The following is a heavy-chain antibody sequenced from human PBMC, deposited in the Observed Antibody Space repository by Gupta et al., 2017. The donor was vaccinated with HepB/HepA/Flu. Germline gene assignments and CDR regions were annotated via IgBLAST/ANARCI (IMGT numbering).Heavy chain of an antibody. CDR3: ARANIVLMVSSNYYYMDV. V-gene: IGHV3-21*01. CDR1: GFTFSSYS. J-gene: IGHJ6*03. D-gene: IGHD2-8*01. CDR2: ISSSSSYI. Sequence: EVQLVESGGGLVKPGGSLRLSCAASGFTFSSYSMNWVRQAPGKGLEWVSSISSSSSYIYYADPVKGRFTISRDNAKNSLYLQMNSLRAEDTAVYYCARANIVLMVSSNYYYMDVWGKGTTVTVSS.